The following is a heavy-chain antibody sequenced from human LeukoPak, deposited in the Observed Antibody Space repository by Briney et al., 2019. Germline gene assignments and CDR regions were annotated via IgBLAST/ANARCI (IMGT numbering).Heavy chain of an antibody. J-gene: IGHJ3*02. CDR1: GFTFSSYG. D-gene: IGHD3-22*01. V-gene: IGHV3-30*18. CDR2: ISYDGSNK. Sequence: GGSLRLSCAASGFTFSSYGMHWVRQAPGKGLEWVAVISYDGSNKYYADSVKGRFTISRDNSKSTLYLQMNSLRAEDTAVYYCAKGDYYDSSGYPDAFDIWGQGTMVTVSS. CDR3: AKGDYYDSSGYPDAFDI.